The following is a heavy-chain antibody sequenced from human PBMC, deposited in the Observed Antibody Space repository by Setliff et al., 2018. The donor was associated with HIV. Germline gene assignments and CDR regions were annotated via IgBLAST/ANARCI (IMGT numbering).Heavy chain of an antibody. V-gene: IGHV1-69*13. CDR2: IIPMYGPA. D-gene: IGHD5-18*01. Sequence: GASVKVSCKSSGYTFTGSFMHWVRQAPGQGLEWMGGIIPMYGPAHYAQKFQGRVTITADESTTTAYMELNSLTSEDTALYYCARVGFSSRHTGDFFDSWGQGTLVTVSS. CDR3: ARVGFSSRHTGDFFDS. CDR1: GYTFTGSF. J-gene: IGHJ4*02.